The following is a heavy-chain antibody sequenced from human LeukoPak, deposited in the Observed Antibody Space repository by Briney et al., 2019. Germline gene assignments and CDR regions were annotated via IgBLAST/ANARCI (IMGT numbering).Heavy chain of an antibody. Sequence: SETLSLTCTVSGGSISSYYWSWIRQPPGKGLEWIGYIYYSGSTNYNPSLKSRVTISVDTSKNQFSLKLSSVTAADTAVYYCARSQPGSGSYYNYWGQGTLVTVSS. CDR1: GGSISSYY. D-gene: IGHD3-10*01. CDR3: ARSQPGSGSYYNY. J-gene: IGHJ4*02. V-gene: IGHV4-59*01. CDR2: IYYSGST.